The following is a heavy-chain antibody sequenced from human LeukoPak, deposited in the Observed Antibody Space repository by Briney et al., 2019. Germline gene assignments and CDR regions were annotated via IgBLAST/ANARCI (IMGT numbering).Heavy chain of an antibody. CDR2: IIPIPGIA. CDR1: GGTFSSYA. Sequence: ASVKVSCKASGGTFSSYAISWVRQAPGQGLEWMGRIIPIPGIANYAQKFQGRVTITADKSTSTAYMELSSLRSEDTAVYYCARGPRRDGYTEWGQGTLVTVSS. CDR3: ARGPRRDGYTE. V-gene: IGHV1-69*04. D-gene: IGHD5-24*01. J-gene: IGHJ4*02.